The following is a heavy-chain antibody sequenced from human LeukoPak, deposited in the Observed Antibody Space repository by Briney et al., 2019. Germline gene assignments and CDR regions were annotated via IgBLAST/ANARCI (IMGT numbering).Heavy chain of an antibody. CDR2: INHSGST. CDR3: ARFQGAYDSSGYYRLYYYYGMDV. V-gene: IGHV4-34*01. J-gene: IGHJ6*02. Sequence: PSETLSLTCAVYGGSFSGYYWSWIRQPPGKGLEWTGEINHSGSTNYNPSLKSRVTISVDTSKNQFSLKLSSVTAADTAVYYCARFQGAYDSSGYYRLYYYYGMDVWGQGTTVTVSS. D-gene: IGHD3-22*01. CDR1: GGSFSGYY.